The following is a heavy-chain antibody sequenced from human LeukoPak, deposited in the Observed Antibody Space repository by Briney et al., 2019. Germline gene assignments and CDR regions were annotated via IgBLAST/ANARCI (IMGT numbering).Heavy chain of an antibody. CDR3: AKNTVYYYYYDMDV. J-gene: IGHJ6*02. CDR2: ISISSSYI. Sequence: GGSLRLSCAASGFIFSSYSMNWVRQAPGKGLEWVSSISISSSYIYYADSVRGRFTISRDNAKSSLSLQMNSLRAEDTAVYYCAKNTVYYYYYDMDVWGQGTTVTVSS. V-gene: IGHV3-21*04. D-gene: IGHD2-8*02. CDR1: GFIFSSYS.